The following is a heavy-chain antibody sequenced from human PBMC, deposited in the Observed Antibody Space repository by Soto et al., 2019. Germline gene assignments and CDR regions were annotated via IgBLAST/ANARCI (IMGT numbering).Heavy chain of an antibody. CDR1: GGSISSSSYY. J-gene: IGHJ4*02. CDR3: ARERGYCSGGSCPVDY. CDR2: IYYSGST. Sequence: QLQLQESGPGLVKPSETLSLTCTVSGGSISSSSYYWGWIRQPPGKGLEWIGSIYYSGSTYYNPSLKSRFTISVDTSKNQFSLRLSSVTAADTAVYYCARERGYCSGGSCPVDYWGQGTLVTVSS. V-gene: IGHV4-39*02. D-gene: IGHD2-15*01.